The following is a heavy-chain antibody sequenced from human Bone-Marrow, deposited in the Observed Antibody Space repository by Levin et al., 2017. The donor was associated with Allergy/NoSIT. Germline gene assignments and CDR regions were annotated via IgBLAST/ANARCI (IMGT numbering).Heavy chain of an antibody. CDR1: GFSFSNYV. V-gene: IGHV3-23*01. CDR2: ISGSGGGA. Sequence: PGGSLRLSCVASGFSFSNYVMTWVRQAPGRGLQWISTISGSGGGAFYAEPVRGRFTVSRDNSNNTLYLQMNSLTAEDTATYYCAKGRADFKLDLFDPWGQGTLVAVSS. D-gene: IGHD2-21*02. CDR3: AKGRADFKLDLFDP. J-gene: IGHJ5*02.